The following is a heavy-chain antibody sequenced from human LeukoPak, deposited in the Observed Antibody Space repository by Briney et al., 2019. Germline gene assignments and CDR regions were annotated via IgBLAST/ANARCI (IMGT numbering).Heavy chain of an antibody. D-gene: IGHD2-15*01. CDR3: ARAVVVAATPFFDY. V-gene: IGHV4-34*01. CDR2: INHSGST. CDR1: GGSFCGYY. Sequence: SETLSLTCAVYGGSFCGYYWSWIRQPPGKGLEWIGEINHSGSTNYNPSLKSRVTISVDTSKNQFSLKLSSVTAADTAVYYCARAVVVAATPFFDYWGQGTLVTVSS. J-gene: IGHJ4*02.